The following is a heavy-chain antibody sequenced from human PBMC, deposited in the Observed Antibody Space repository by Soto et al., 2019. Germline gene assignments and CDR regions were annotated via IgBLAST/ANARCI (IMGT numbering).Heavy chain of an antibody. V-gene: IGHV3-48*04. CDR2: ISSSGNTI. D-gene: IGHD6-13*01. CDR1: RLTFSNYA. J-gene: IGHJ4*02. CDR3: AKDPGQLVLDY. Sequence: GGSLRLSCVISRLTFSNYALNWVRQAPGKGLEWVSYISSSGNTIYYADSVKGRFTISRDNAKNSLFLQMNSLRAEDTAVYYCAKDPGQLVLDYWGQGTLVTVSS.